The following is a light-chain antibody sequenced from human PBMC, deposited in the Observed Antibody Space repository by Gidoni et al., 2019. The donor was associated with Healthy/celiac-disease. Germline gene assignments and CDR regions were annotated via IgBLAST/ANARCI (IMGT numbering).Light chain of an antibody. CDR2: GAS. Sequence: VLTQSPGTLSLSPGERATLSCRASQSVSSSYLAWYQQKPGQAPRLLIYGASSRATGIPDRFSGSGSGTDFTLTISRLEPEDFAVYYCQQYGSSPPNTFGQGTKLEIK. J-gene: IGKJ2*01. V-gene: IGKV3-20*01. CDR1: QSVSSSY. CDR3: QQYGSSPPNT.